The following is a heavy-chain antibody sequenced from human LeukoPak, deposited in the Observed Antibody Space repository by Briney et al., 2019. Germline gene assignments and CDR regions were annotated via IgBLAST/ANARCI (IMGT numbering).Heavy chain of an antibody. J-gene: IGHJ4*02. CDR1: GFGFSSYA. CDR3: AREHGRSGYFDY. D-gene: IGHD3-22*01. V-gene: IGHV3-30*19. CDR2: ISSDGSEK. Sequence: GGSLRLSCAASGFGFSSYAIHWVRQAPGKGLEWLSFISSDGSEKYYADSVKGRFTISRDNSKNTLYLQLSSLRVEDTAVYYCAREHGRSGYFDYWGQGTLVSVSS.